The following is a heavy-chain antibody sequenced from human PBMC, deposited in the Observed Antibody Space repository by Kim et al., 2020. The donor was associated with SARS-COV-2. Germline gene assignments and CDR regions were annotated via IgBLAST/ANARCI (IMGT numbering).Heavy chain of an antibody. V-gene: IGHV3-30*04. CDR3: VKGPYSGFHFDY. D-gene: IGHD5-12*01. CDR1: GFIFSDYA. Sequence: GGSLRLSCAASGFIFSDYAMHWVRQGPGKGLEWVAVMSSDGSAKYYADSVKGRFTISRDNSKNTVFLQMDSLGPEDTALYSCVKGPYSGFHFDYWGQGTLVTVSS. J-gene: IGHJ4*02. CDR2: MSSDGSAK.